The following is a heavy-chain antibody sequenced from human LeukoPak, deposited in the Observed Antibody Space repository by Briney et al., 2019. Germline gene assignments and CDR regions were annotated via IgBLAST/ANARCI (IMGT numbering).Heavy chain of an antibody. J-gene: IGHJ3*01. CDR1: GFTSTTAW. CDR2: IRQDGSDK. V-gene: IGHV3-7*01. CDR3: VVYKYILSWSAFDF. Sequence: QRWGSLRLSCAISGFTSTTAWMTWVRQAPGKGLEWVADIRQDGSDKYYVDSVKGRFIISRDNAKKSVSLHMNNLRVEDTAVYYCVVYKYILSWSAFDFWGRGTMVTVSS. D-gene: IGHD6-13*01.